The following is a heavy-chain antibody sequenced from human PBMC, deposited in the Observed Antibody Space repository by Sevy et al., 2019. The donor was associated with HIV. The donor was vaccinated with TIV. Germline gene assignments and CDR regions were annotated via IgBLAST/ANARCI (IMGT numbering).Heavy chain of an antibody. V-gene: IGHV3-11*06. Sequence: GGCLRLSCAASGFTFSDYYMSWIRQAPGKGLEWVSYISSSSSYTNYADSVKGRFTISRDNAKNSLYLQMNSLRAEDTAVYYCARDKGITMTEDAFDIWGQGTMVTVSS. D-gene: IGHD3-22*01. CDR3: ARDKGITMTEDAFDI. CDR1: GFTFSDYY. J-gene: IGHJ3*02. CDR2: ISSSSSYT.